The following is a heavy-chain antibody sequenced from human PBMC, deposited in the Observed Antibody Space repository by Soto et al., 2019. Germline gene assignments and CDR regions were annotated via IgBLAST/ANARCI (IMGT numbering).Heavy chain of an antibody. Sequence: PEGSLRLSCAASGFTFSNYAMRWVRQAPGQGLEWVSSISNSGGDTHYPDSVKGRFTISRDNSKNTLYLQMDSLRAEDTAVYYCAKVLYNSYYNAMDVWGQGTTDTVSS. D-gene: IGHD2-2*02. CDR2: ISNSGGDT. CDR1: GFTFSNYA. J-gene: IGHJ6*02. V-gene: IGHV3-23*01. CDR3: AKVLYNSYYNAMDV.